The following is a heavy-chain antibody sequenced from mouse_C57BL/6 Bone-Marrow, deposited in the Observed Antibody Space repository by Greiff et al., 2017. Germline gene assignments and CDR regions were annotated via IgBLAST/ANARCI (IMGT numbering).Heavy chain of an antibody. CDR2: IDPEDGET. J-gene: IGHJ3*01. D-gene: IGHD2-4*01. CDR3: ACYYYDYGAWFAY. Sequence: EVQLQQSGAELVKPGASVKLSCTASGFNIKDYYMPWVKQRTEQGLEWIGRIDPEDGETKYAPTFPGKATITADTSPNTAYLQLSSLTSEDTAAYYCACYYYDYGAWFAYWGQGTLVTVSA. V-gene: IGHV14-2*01. CDR1: GFNIKDYY.